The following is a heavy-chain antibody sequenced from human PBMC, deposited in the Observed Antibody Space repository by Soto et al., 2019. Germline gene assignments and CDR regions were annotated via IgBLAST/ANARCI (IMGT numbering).Heavy chain of an antibody. CDR2: ISAYNGNT. CDR1: GYTFTSYG. V-gene: IGHV1-18*01. J-gene: IGHJ6*02. CDR3: ARDGATVVMVYYYYGMDV. D-gene: IGHD4-17*01. Sequence: QVQLVQSGAEVKKPGASVKVSCKASGYTFTSYGISWVRQAPGQGLEWMGWISAYNGNTNYAQKLQGRVTMTTDTSTSTAYMELGSLRSDDTAVYYCARDGATVVMVYYYYGMDVWGQGTTVTVSS.